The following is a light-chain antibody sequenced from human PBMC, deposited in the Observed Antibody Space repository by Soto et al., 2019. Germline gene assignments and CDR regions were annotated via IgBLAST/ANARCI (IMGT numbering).Light chain of an antibody. CDR3: AAWDDSLKEPV. V-gene: IGLV1-47*02. Sequence: QSVLTQPPSVSAAPGQTVTLSCSGSISNIGNNYVSWFQQFPGTGPKLLIYSNSQRPSGVPDRFSGSKSGTAASLAISGLQSEDEADYYCAAWDDSLKEPVFGGGTQLTVL. J-gene: IGLJ7*01. CDR1: ISNIGNNY. CDR2: SNS.